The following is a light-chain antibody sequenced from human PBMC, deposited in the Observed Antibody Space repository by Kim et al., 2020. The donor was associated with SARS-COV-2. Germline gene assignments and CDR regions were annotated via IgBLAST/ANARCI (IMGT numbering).Light chain of an antibody. J-gene: IGLJ3*02. V-gene: IGLV5-39*01. CDR2: YKSDSSK. CDR1: SGINVNLYG. Sequence: FTCTLRSGINVNLYGIYWFQQKPGSLPRFLLRYKSDSSKHQGSGVPGRFSGSKDGSTNAGLLSISGLQSEDEADYYCAIWYSNTWVFGGGTQLTVL. CDR3: AIWYSNTWV.